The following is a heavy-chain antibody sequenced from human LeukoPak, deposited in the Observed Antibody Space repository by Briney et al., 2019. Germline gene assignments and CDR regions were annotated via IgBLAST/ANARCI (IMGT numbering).Heavy chain of an antibody. D-gene: IGHD4-23*01. J-gene: IGHJ4*02. CDR3: AREDYGGNSGI. CDR1: GGSISSYY. CDR2: IYYSGST. V-gene: IGHV4-59*01. Sequence: SETLSLTCTVSGGSISSYYWSWIRRPPGKGLEWIGYIYYSGSTNYNPSLKSRVTISVDTSKNQFSLKLSYVTAADTAVYYCAREDYGGNSGIWGQGTLVTVSS.